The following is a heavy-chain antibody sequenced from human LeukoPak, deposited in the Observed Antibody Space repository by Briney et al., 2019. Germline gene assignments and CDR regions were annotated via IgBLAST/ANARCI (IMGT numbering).Heavy chain of an antibody. CDR2: ISVYNGNT. Sequence: ASVKVSFKASGYTFSSYAISWVRQAPGQGLEWMAWISVYNGNTKYAQKVQGRVTMTTDTSTSTAYMELRSLRSDDTAVYYCARDESSGSYYFDYWGQGTLVTVSS. J-gene: IGHJ4*02. D-gene: IGHD1-26*01. CDR3: ARDESSGSYYFDY. CDR1: GYTFSSYA. V-gene: IGHV1-18*01.